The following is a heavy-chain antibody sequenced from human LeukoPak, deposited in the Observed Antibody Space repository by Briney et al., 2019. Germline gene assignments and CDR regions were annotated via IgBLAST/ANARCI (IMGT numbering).Heavy chain of an antibody. CDR1: GGSISSSGYY. D-gene: IGHD5-18*01. J-gene: IGHJ4*02. CDR2: IYYSGST. Sequence: SETLSLTCTVSGGSISSSGYYWGWIRQPPGKGLEWIGSIYYSGSTYYNPSLKSRVTISVDTSKNQFSLKLSSVTAADTAVYYCARLGKIQLWPADPYFDYWGQGILVTVSS. V-gene: IGHV4-39*01. CDR3: ARLGKIQLWPADPYFDY.